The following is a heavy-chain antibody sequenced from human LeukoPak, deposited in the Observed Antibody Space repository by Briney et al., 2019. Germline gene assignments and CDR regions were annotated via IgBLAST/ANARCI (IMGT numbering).Heavy chain of an antibody. D-gene: IGHD4-17*01. V-gene: IGHV3-15*01. CDR2: IKSRTDGGTT. CDR1: GFTFSHAW. CDR3: TPLRRP. Sequence: GGSLRLSCAASGFTFSHAWMSWVRQAPGKGLEWVARIKSRTDGGTTDYATPVKGRFTISRDDSKSTLYLQMNSLKTEDTAVYYCTPLRRPWGQGTLVTVSS. J-gene: IGHJ5*02.